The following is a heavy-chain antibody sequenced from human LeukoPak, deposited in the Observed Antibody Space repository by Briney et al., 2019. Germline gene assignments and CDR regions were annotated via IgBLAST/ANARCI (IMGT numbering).Heavy chain of an antibody. J-gene: IGHJ2*01. D-gene: IGHD6-19*01. CDR1: GFTVSSNY. Sequence: PGGPLRLSCAASGFTVSSNYMSWVRQAPGKGLEWVSVIYSGGSTYYADSVKGRFTISRDNSKNTLYLQMNSLRAEDTAVYYCARDGSSGWGGWYFDLWGRGTLVTVSS. V-gene: IGHV3-53*01. CDR3: ARDGSSGWGGWYFDL. CDR2: IYSGGST.